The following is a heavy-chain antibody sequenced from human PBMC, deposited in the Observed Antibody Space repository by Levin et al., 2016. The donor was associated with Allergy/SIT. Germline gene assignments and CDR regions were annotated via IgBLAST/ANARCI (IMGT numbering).Heavy chain of an antibody. CDR3: ARGLGATTFDY. J-gene: IGHJ4*02. CDR2: INPNSGGT. V-gene: IGHV1-2*02. D-gene: IGHD1-26*01. Sequence: WVRQAPGQGLEWMGWINPNSGGTNYAQKFQGRVTMTRDTSISTAYMELSRLRSDDTAVYYCARGLGATTFDYWGQGTLVTVSS.